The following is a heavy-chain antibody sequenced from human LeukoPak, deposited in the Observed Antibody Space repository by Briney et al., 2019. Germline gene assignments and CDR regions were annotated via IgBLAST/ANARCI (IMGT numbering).Heavy chain of an antibody. J-gene: IGHJ4*02. D-gene: IGHD3-10*01. V-gene: IGHV4-30-4*01. CDR1: GDSISSTGYY. CDR2: IDYSGST. Sequence: SETLSLTCAVSGDSISSTGYYWSWVRQPPGKGLEWMGYIDYSGSTYYNPSLKSRITISVDTSKNQFSLNLSTATAADTAVYYCASPMVRGKYYFDYWGQGTLVTVSS. CDR3: ASPMVRGKYYFDY.